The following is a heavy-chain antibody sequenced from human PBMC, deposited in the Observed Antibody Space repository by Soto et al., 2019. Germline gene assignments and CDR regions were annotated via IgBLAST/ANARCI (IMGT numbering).Heavy chain of an antibody. CDR1: GFTFSSYS. CDR3: ARDIVGYSSSWSSPNWFDP. D-gene: IGHD6-13*01. CDR2: ISSSSSYI. V-gene: IGHV3-21*01. J-gene: IGHJ5*02. Sequence: PGGSLGLSCAASGFTFSSYSMNWVRQAQGKGLEWVSSISSSSSYIYYADSVKGRFTISRDNAKNSLYLQMNSLRAEDTAVYYCARDIVGYSSSWSSPNWFDPWGQGTLVTVSS.